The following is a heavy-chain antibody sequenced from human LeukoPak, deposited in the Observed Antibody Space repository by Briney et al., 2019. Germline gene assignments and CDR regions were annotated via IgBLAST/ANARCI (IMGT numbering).Heavy chain of an antibody. CDR3: ARLACSSTSCPLRY. V-gene: IGHV3-53*01. D-gene: IGHD2-2*01. Sequence: GGSLRLSCAASGFTVSSNYMSWVRQAPGKGLEWVSVIYSGGSTYYADSVKGRFTISRDNSKNTLYLQMNSLRAEDTGVYYCARLACSSTSCPLRYWGQGTLVTVSS. CDR1: GFTVSSNY. CDR2: IYSGGST. J-gene: IGHJ4*02.